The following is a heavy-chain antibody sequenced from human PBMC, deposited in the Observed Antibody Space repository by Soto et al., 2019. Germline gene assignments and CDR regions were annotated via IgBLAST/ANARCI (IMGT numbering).Heavy chain of an antibody. D-gene: IGHD1-26*01. CDR1: GGSVSSGSYY. Sequence: PSETLSLTCTVSGGSVSSGSYYWSWIRQPPGKGLEWIGYIYYSGSTNYNPSLKSRVTISVDTSKNQFSLKLSSVTAADTAVYYCARGVRSGSLPRGFDYWGQGTLVTVSS. CDR3: ARGVRSGSLPRGFDY. V-gene: IGHV4-61*01. J-gene: IGHJ4*02. CDR2: IYYSGST.